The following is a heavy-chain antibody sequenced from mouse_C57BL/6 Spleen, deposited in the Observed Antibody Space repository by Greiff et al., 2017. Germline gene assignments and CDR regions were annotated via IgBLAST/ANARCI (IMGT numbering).Heavy chain of an antibody. CDR3: ARSEAGTGDY. Sequence: QVQLQQSGAELVMPGASVKLSCKASGYTFTSYWMHWVKQRPGQGLEWIGEIDPSDSYTNYNQKFKGKSTLTVDKSSSTAYMQLSSLTSEDSAVYYCARSEAGTGDYWGQGTTLTVSS. V-gene: IGHV1-69*01. D-gene: IGHD3-3*01. CDR1: GYTFTSYW. J-gene: IGHJ2*01. CDR2: IDPSDSYT.